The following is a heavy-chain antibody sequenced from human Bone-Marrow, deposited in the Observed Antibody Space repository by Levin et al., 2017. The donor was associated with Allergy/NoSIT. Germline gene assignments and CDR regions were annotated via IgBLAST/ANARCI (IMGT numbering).Heavy chain of an antibody. CDR1: GFTFDDYA. CDR2: ISWNSGSI. CDR3: AKDMGVRGVGATRYYYGMDV. D-gene: IGHD1-26*01. J-gene: IGHJ6*02. V-gene: IGHV3-9*01. Sequence: SLKISCAASGFTFDDYAMHWVRQAPGKGLEWVSGISWNSGSIGYADSVKGRFTISRDNAKNSLYLQMNSLRAEDTALYYCAKDMGVRGVGATRYYYGMDVWGQGTTVTVSS.